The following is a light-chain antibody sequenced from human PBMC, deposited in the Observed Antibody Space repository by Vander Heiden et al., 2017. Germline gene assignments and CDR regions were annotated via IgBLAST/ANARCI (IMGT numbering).Light chain of an antibody. CDR2: GAS. CDR3: QQYKNWHGRGYT. CDR1: QSVRSN. V-gene: IGKV3-15*01. J-gene: IGKJ3*01. Sequence: EIVMTQSPATLSVSPGERATLSCRASQSVRSNLAWYQQKPGQAPRLLIYGASTRATGSSDRFSGSGSGTEFTLTISSLQSEDFAVYYCQQYKNWHGRGYTFGPGTTLDIK.